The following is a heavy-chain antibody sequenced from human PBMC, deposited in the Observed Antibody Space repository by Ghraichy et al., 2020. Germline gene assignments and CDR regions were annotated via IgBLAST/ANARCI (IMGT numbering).Heavy chain of an antibody. CDR2: ISGSGGST. CDR3: AKDDMGTSLFYYGMDV. V-gene: IGHV3-23*01. D-gene: IGHD5-24*01. CDR1: GFTFSSYA. J-gene: IGHJ6*04. Sequence: GGSLRLSCAASGFTFSSYAMSWVRQAPGKGLEWVSAISGSGGSTYYADSVKGRFTISRDNSKNTLYLQMNSLRAEDTAVYYGAKDDMGTSLFYYGMDVWGKGTTVTVSS.